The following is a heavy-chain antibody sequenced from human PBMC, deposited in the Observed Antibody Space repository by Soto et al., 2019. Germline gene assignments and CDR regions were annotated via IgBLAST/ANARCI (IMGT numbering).Heavy chain of an antibody. CDR1: GGSISSGGYS. J-gene: IGHJ4*02. Sequence: PSETLSLTCAVSGGSISSGGYSWSWIRQPPGKGLEWIGYIYHSGSTYYNPSLKSRVTISVDRSKNQFSLKLRSVTAADTAVYYCARGGYCSSTSCYIETYYFDYWGQGTLVTVS. CDR3: ARGGYCSSTSCYIETYYFDY. D-gene: IGHD2-2*02. CDR2: IYHSGST. V-gene: IGHV4-30-2*01.